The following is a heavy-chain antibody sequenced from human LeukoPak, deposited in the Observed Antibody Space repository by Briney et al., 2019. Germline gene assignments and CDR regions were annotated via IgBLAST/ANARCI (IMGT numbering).Heavy chain of an antibody. V-gene: IGHV4-59*08. D-gene: IGHD2-15*01. J-gene: IGHJ4*02. CDR3: CSGNHLHFDY. CDR1: GGSISSYY. Sequence: SETLSLTCTVSGGSISSYYWSWIRQPPGKGLEWIGYIYYSGSTNYNPSLKSRVTISVDTSKNQFSLKLSSVTAADTAVYYCCSGNHLHFDYWGQGTLVTVSS. CDR2: IYYSGST.